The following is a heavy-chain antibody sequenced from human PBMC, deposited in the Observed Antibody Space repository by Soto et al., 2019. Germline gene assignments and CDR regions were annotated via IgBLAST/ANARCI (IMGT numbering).Heavy chain of an antibody. CDR1: VYTFTSYG. V-gene: IGHV1-18*04. CDR3: AKITMVRGVIIVIDY. J-gene: IGHJ4*02. Sequence: XSVKVSCKASVYTFTSYGISWVRQAPGQGLEWMGWISAYNGNTNYAQKLQGRVTMTTDTSTSTAYMELRSLRSDDTAVYYCAKITMVRGVIIVIDYWGQGTLVTVSS. CDR2: ISAYNGNT. D-gene: IGHD3-10*01.